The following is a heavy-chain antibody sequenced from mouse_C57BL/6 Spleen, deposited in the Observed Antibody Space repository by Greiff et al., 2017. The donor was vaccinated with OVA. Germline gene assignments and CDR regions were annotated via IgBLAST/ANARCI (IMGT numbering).Heavy chain of an antibody. D-gene: IGHD2-5*01. J-gene: IGHJ4*01. CDR1: GYTFTSYW. V-gene: IGHV1-52*01. Sequence: QVQLQQPGAELVRPGSSVKLSCKASGYTFTSYWMDWVKQRPIQGLEWIGNIDPSDSDTHYNQKFKDKATLTVDKSSSTAYMQLSNLTSEDSAVYYCARGGSKRAVDYWGQGTTVTVSS. CDR3: ARGGSKRAVDY. CDR2: IDPSDSDT.